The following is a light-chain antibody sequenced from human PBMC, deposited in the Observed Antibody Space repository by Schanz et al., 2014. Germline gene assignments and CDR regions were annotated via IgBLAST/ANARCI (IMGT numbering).Light chain of an antibody. CDR1: TSNLGATYD. J-gene: IGLJ2*01. CDR2: ANN. Sequence: QSVLTQPPSVSGAPGQRVTISCTGSTSNLGATYDVHWYQQLPGAAPKLLIYANNIRPSGVPDRFSGSKSGTSASLAITGLQAEDEADYYCSSYAGPNNMVLGGGTKLTVL. CDR3: SSYAGPNNMV. V-gene: IGLV1-40*01.